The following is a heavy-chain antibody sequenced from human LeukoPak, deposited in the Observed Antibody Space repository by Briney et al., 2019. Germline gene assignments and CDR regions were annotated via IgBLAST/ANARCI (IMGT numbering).Heavy chain of an antibody. J-gene: IGHJ4*02. D-gene: IGHD7-27*01. Sequence: PSETLSLTCTISGGSVSDYYWSWIRQSPGKGLEWIGYIYHTGSTSYSPSLKSRVTISADTSQNQSSLKLSSVTAADTAVYYCASRKLGNDYWGQGTLVTVSS. CDR2: IYHTGST. V-gene: IGHV4-59*02. CDR3: ASRKLGNDY. CDR1: GGSVSDYY.